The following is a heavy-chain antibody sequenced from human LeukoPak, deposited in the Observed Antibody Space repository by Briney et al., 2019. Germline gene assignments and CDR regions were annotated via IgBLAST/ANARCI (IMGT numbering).Heavy chain of an antibody. CDR3: AKWSGYDNYFDY. CDR2: IRSKANSYAT. D-gene: IGHD5-12*01. J-gene: IGHJ4*02. V-gene: IGHV3-73*01. CDR1: GFTFSGSA. Sequence: PGGSLRLSCAASGFTFSGSAMHWVRQASGKGLEWVGRIRSKANSYATAYAASVKGRFTISRDDSKNTAYLQMNSLRAEDTTVYYCAKWSGYDNYFDYWGQGTLVTVSS.